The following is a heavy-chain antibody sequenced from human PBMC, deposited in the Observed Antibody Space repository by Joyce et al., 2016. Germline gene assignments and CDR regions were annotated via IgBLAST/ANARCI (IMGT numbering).Heavy chain of an antibody. V-gene: IGHV1-8*01. CDR2: MNPNSGNT. CDR1: GYIFSRFG. Sequence: QVQLVQSGAEVKKPGASVKVSCKASGYIFSRFGVSWVRQATGQGLEWMRWMNPNSGNTDYAQKFQGRVIMTRNTSTSTAYMEVSSLRAEDTAVYYCARVYGDYVDYWGQGTLVTVSS. CDR3: ARVYGDYVDY. D-gene: IGHD4-17*01. J-gene: IGHJ4*02.